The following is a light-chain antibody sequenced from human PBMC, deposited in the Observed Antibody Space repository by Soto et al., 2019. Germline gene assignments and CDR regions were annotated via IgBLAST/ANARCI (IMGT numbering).Light chain of an antibody. CDR3: GSWDSSLSAYV. J-gene: IGLJ1*01. V-gene: IGLV1-51*01. CDR2: DDN. CDR1: RSNIGGNS. Sequence: QYVLTQPPSVSAAPGQKVTISCAGSRSNIGGNSVSWYQQLPGTAPKLLIYDDNNRPSGIPDRFSGSKSGTSATLGITGFQTGDEADYYCGSWDSSLSAYVFGTGTKVTVL.